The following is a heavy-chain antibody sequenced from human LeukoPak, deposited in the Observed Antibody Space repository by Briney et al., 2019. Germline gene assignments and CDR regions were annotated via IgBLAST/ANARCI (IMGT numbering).Heavy chain of an antibody. Sequence: SQTLSLTYAISGDSVSSNSAAWNWIRQSPSRGLEWLGRTYYRSKWYNDYAVSVESRITINPDTSKNQFSLQLNSVTPEDTAVYYCARDELYYDSSGYRSWGQGTLVTVSS. CDR3: ARDELYYDSSGYRS. CDR1: GDSVSSNSAA. D-gene: IGHD3-22*01. V-gene: IGHV6-1*01. CDR2: TYYRSKWYN. J-gene: IGHJ1*01.